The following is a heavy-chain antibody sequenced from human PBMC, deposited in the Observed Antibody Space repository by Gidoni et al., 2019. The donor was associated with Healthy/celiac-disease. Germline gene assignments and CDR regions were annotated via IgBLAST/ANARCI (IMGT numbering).Heavy chain of an antibody. V-gene: IGHV4-59*01. CDR2: IYYSGST. J-gene: IGHJ5*02. CDR1: VGPISSYY. D-gene: IGHD6-13*01. Sequence: QVQLQESGPGLVKPSATLSPTCTVSVGPISSYYWSWIRQPPGKGLEWIGYIYYSGSTNYNPSLKSRVTISVDTSKNQFSLKLSSVTAADTAVYYCARDGLEGYSSNWFDPWGQGTLVTVSS. CDR3: ARDGLEGYSSNWFDP.